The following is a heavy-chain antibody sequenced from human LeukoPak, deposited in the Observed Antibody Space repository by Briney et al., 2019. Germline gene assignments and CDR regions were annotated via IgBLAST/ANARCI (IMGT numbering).Heavy chain of an antibody. CDR1: GFTVSSNY. Sequence: GGSPRLSCVVSGFTVSSNYMSWVRQATGKGLEWVSVLYSGGNTYHADSVKGRFTISRDNSKNTLYLQMNSLRAEDTAVYYCAREGASSSFGYWGQGTLVTVSS. V-gene: IGHV3-53*01. CDR2: LYSGGNT. CDR3: AREGASSSFGY. D-gene: IGHD6-13*01. J-gene: IGHJ4*02.